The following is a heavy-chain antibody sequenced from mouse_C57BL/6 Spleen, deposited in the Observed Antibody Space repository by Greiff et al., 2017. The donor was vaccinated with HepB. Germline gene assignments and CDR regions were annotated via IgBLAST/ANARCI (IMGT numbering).Heavy chain of an antibody. J-gene: IGHJ4*01. CDR3: ARRNYDYDLYAMDY. D-gene: IGHD2-4*01. Sequence: EVKLMESGPGLVKPSQSLSLTCSVTGYSITSGYYWNWIRQFPGNKLEWMGYISYDGSNNYNPSLKNRISITRDTSKNQFFLKLNSVTTEDTATYYCARRNYDYDLYAMDYWGQGTSVTVSS. V-gene: IGHV3-6*01. CDR2: ISYDGSN. CDR1: GYSITSGYY.